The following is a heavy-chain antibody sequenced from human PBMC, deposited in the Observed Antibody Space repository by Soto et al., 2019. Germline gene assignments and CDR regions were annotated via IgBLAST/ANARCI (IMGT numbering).Heavy chain of an antibody. CDR1: GFTFSSYA. CDR2: ISGSGGST. V-gene: IGHV3-23*01. CDR3: AKAHYYDSSVLLGGGAFDI. J-gene: IGHJ3*02. D-gene: IGHD3-22*01. Sequence: GGSLRLSCAASGFTFSSYAMSWVRQAPGKGLEWVSAISGSGGSTYYADSVKGRFTISRDNSKNTLYLQMNSLRAEDTAVYYCAKAHYYDSSVLLGGGAFDIWGQGTMVTVSS.